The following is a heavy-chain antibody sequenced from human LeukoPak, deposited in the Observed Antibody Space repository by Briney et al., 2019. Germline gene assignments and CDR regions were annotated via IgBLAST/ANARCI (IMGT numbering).Heavy chain of an antibody. CDR2: ISGSGGST. CDR3: ARAMAVAGGSNY. CDR1: GFTFSSYA. D-gene: IGHD6-19*01. J-gene: IGHJ4*02. Sequence: GGSLRLSCAASGFTFSSYAMSWVRQAPGKGLEWVSAISGSGGSTYYADSVKGRFTISRDNSKNTLYLQMNSLRAEDTAVYYCARAMAVAGGSNYWGQGTLVTVSS. V-gene: IGHV3-23*01.